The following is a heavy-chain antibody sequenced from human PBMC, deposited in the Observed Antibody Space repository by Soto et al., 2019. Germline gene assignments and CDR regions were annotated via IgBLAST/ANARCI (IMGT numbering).Heavy chain of an antibody. CDR1: GGSISNYY. CDR2: IYSSGST. J-gene: IGHJ6*02. CDR3: ARGYYSYFGMDV. V-gene: IGHV4-59*01. Sequence: SQTLSLTCTVSGGSISNYYWSWIRQPPGKGLEWIGYIYSSGSTIYNPSLKSRVTISIETSKNQFFLRLNSVTAADTAVYYCARGYYSYFGMDVWGQGTTVTVSS.